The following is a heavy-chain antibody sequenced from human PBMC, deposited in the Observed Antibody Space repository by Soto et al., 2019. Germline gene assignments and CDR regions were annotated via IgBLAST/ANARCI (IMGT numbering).Heavy chain of an antibody. J-gene: IGHJ4*02. V-gene: IGHV4-59*08. CDR2: IYYSGST. D-gene: IGHD3-22*01. CDR1: GGSICSYY. CDR3: ARTKYYYDSSGYYMFDY. Sequence: SETLSITCTVCGGSICSYYWSGIRQPPGKGLEWIGYIYYSGSTNYNPSLKSRVTISVDTSKNQFSPKLSSVTAADTAVYYCARTKYYYDSSGYYMFDYWGQGTLVTVSS.